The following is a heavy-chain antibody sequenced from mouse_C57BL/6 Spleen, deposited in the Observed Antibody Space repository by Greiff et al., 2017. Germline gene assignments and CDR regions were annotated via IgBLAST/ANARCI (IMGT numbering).Heavy chain of an antibody. Sequence: VKLQQPGAELVRPGSSVKLSCKASGYTFTSYWMHWVKQRPIQGLEWIGNIDPSDSETHYNQKFKDKATLTVDKSSSTAYMQLSSLTSEDSAVYYCARDGQAGAPWFAYWGQGTLVTVSA. CDR2: IDPSDSET. J-gene: IGHJ3*01. D-gene: IGHD2-3*01. CDR1: GYTFTSYW. V-gene: IGHV1-52*01. CDR3: ARDGQAGAPWFAY.